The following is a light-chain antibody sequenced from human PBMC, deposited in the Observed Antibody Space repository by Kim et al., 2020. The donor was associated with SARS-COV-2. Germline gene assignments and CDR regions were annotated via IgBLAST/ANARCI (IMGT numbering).Light chain of an antibody. CDR2: DVT. Sequence: GQSITISCTGTSSDVGNYNYVSWYQQHPGKVPKLMIYDVTNRPSGVSNRFSGSKSGNTASLTISGLQAEDEADYYCSSYTNTNSRVFGGGTKLTVL. CDR1: SSDVGNYNY. CDR3: SSYTNTNSRV. V-gene: IGLV2-14*03. J-gene: IGLJ3*02.